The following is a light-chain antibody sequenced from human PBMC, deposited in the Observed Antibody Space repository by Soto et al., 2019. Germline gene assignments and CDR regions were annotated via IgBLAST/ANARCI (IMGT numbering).Light chain of an antibody. Sequence: NFMLTQPHSVSESPGKTLSISCTRSSGSIANNCVQWYQQRPGSAPTTVIYENNQRLSGVPDRFSGSTDGSSNSASLTISGLQTEDEADYYCQSYDSDFVVFGGGTKVTVL. V-gene: IGLV6-57*04. CDR3: QSYDSDFVV. CDR2: ENN. CDR1: SGSIANNC. J-gene: IGLJ2*01.